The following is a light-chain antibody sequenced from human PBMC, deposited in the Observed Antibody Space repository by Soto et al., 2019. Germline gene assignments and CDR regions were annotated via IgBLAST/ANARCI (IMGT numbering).Light chain of an antibody. CDR2: GAS. Sequence: EVVMTQSPATLSVSPGERATLSCRASQSVSSKIAWYQQKPGQAPRLLIYGASTRATGIPARFSGSGSGTDFTLTISSLQSEDFAVYYCQQYKNWWTFGQGTKVDIK. V-gene: IGKV3-15*01. CDR1: QSVSSK. CDR3: QQYKNWWT. J-gene: IGKJ1*01.